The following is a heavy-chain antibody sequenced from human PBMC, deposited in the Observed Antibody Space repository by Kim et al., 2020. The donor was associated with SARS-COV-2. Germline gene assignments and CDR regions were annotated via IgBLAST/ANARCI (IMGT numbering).Heavy chain of an antibody. V-gene: IGHV3-33*05. CDR2: ISYDGSNK. CDR1: GFTFSSYG. J-gene: IGHJ4*02. CDR3: ARDTTYYYDSSGYPFGY. D-gene: IGHD3-22*01. Sequence: GGSLRLSCAASGFTFSSYGMHWVRQAPGKGLEWVAVISYDGSNKYYADSVKGRFTISRDNSKNTLYLQMSSLRAEETAVYYCARDTTYYYDSSGYPFGYWGQGSLVNVSS.